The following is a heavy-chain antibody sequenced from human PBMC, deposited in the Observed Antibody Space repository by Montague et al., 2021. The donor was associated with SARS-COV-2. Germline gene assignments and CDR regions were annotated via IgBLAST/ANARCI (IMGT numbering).Heavy chain of an antibody. CDR2: IYYSGTT. Sequence: SETLSLTCSVSSGSIISSGYYWGWIRQPPGKELEWIGNIYYSGTTYYNPSLQSRGTISVDTSKNHLSLRLSPVTAADTAAYFCARGMIRGVTTPFDYWGQGSQVTVSS. CDR1: SGSIISSGYY. D-gene: IGHD3-10*01. V-gene: IGHV4-39*02. J-gene: IGHJ4*02. CDR3: ARGMIRGVTTPFDY.